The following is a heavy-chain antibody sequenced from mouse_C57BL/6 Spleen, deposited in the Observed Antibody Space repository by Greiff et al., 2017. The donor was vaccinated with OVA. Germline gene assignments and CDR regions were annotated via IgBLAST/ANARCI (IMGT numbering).Heavy chain of an antibody. CDR2: ISDGGSYT. CDR1: GFTFSSYA. J-gene: IGHJ4*01. D-gene: IGHD3-2*02. CDR3: ARDTAQATYYYAMDY. Sequence: EVKLQESGGGLVKPGGSLKLSCAASGFTFSSYAMSWVRQTPEKRLEWVATISDGGSYTYYPDNVKGRFTISRDNAKNNLYLQMSHLKSEDTAMYYCARDTAQATYYYAMDYWGQGTSVTVSS. V-gene: IGHV5-4*01.